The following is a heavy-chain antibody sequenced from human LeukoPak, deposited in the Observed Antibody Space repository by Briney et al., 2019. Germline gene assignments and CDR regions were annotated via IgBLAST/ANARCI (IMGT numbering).Heavy chain of an antibody. V-gene: IGHV3-30*18. CDR2: ISYDGSNK. J-gene: IGHJ4*02. CDR3: AKVVRRRVTAIPYDY. Sequence: GRSLRLSCAASGFTFSSYGMHWVRQAPGKGLEWVAVISYDGSNKYYADSVKGRFTISRDNSKNTLYLQMNSLRAEDTAVYYCAKVVRRRVTAIPYDYWGQGTLVTVSS. CDR1: GFTFSSYG. D-gene: IGHD2-21*02.